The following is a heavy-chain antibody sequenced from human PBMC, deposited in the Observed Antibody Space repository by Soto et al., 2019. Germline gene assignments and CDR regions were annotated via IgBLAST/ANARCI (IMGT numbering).Heavy chain of an antibody. D-gene: IGHD2-15*01. V-gene: IGHV3-23*01. CDR3: AKDNSLHWFDP. CDR1: GFSFSTYA. CDR2: FNGNGGGT. Sequence: VGSLRLSCATSGFSFSTYAMTWVRQAPGKGLEWVSTFNGNGGGTYYADSVKGRFTISRDNSKNTLYLQMDSLRAEDTATYYCAKDNSLHWFDPWGQGTLVTVSS. J-gene: IGHJ5*02.